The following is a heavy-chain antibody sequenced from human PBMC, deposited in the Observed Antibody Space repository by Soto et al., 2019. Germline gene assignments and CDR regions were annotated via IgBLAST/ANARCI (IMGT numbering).Heavy chain of an antibody. CDR1: GYSVSSYW. CDR3: AIFAAHCYDY. V-gene: IGHV5-51*01. Sequence: REAMNISCKGSGYSVSSYWIGWVRQMPGKGLEWMGIIYPGDSDTRYSPSFQGQVTISADKSISTAYQQWSSLKASDTAMYYCAIFAAHCYDYWGQGTLVTVPQ. CDR2: IYPGDSDT. J-gene: IGHJ4*02.